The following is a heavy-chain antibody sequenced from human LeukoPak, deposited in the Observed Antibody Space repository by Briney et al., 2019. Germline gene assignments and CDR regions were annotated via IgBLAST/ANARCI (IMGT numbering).Heavy chain of an antibody. CDR2: IYYSGST. CDR3: ASGDRAVDDY. Sequence: SETLSLTCTVSGGSISSSSYYWGWIRQPPGKGLEWIGSIYYSGSTYYNPSLKSRVTISVDTSKNQFSLKLSSVTAADTAVYYCASGDRAVDDYWGQGTLVTVSS. V-gene: IGHV4-39*01. CDR1: GGSISSSSYY. D-gene: IGHD2-2*01. J-gene: IGHJ4*02.